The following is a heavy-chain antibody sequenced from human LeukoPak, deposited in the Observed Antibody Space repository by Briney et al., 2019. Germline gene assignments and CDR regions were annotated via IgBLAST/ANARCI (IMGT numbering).Heavy chain of an antibody. CDR1: GFTFSSYG. D-gene: IGHD3-3*01. Sequence: GGSLRLSCAASGFTFSSYGMHWVRQAPGKGLGWVAFIRYDGSNKYYADSVKGRFTISRDYSKNTLYLQMNSLRAEDTAVYYCAKDRKVLRFLEWLPDYWGQGTLVTVSS. J-gene: IGHJ4*02. CDR3: AKDRKVLRFLEWLPDY. CDR2: IRYDGSNK. V-gene: IGHV3-30*02.